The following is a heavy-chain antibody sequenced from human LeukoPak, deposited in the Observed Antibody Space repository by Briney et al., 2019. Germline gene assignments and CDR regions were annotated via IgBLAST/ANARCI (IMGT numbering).Heavy chain of an antibody. CDR2: ISAYNGNT. CDR3: ARDRRAVAGSGFDY. CDR1: GYTFTSYG. Sequence: ASVKVSCKASGYTFTSYGISWVRQAPGQGLEWMGWISAYNGNTNYAQKLQGRVTMTTDASTSTAYMELRSLRSDDTAVYYCARDRRAVAGSGFDYWGQGTLVTVSS. J-gene: IGHJ4*02. V-gene: IGHV1-18*01. D-gene: IGHD6-19*01.